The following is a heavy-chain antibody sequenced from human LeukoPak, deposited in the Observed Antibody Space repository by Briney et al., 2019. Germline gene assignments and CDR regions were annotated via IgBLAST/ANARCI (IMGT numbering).Heavy chain of an antibody. Sequence: GGSLRLSCAASGFTFSDYYMSWIRQAPGKGLEWISYISNSGTTVYYSDSVTGRFTISRDNAKNSLYLQINSLRAEDTAVYYCAAWDFWRGSGIDYWGQGTLVTVSS. CDR2: ISNSGTTV. CDR3: AAWDFWRGSGIDY. CDR1: GFTFSDYY. D-gene: IGHD3-3*01. V-gene: IGHV3-11*01. J-gene: IGHJ4*02.